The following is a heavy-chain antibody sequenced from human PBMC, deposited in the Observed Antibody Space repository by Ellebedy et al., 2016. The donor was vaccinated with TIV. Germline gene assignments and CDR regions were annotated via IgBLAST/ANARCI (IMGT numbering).Heavy chain of an antibody. J-gene: IGHJ4*02. V-gene: IGHV3-23*01. CDR1: GFTFSDYS. CDR2: ISNTGSRT. Sequence: GESLKISCAASGFTFSDYSMNWVRPAPGKGLEWVSTISNTGSRTYYADSVEGRFIISRDNSKRTLYLQMNSLRAEDTALDYCAKDQLGGGTYLWGTFDYWGQGTLVTVSS. CDR3: AKDQLGGGTYLWGTFDY. D-gene: IGHD1-26*01.